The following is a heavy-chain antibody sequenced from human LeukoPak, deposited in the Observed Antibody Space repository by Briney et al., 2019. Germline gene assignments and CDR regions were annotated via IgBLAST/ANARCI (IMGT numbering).Heavy chain of an antibody. CDR1: GFTFTSNS. CDR2: ISGGGGST. V-gene: IGHV3-23*01. D-gene: IGHD1-26*01. Sequence: RSGGSLRLSCAASGFTFTSNSMNWVRQAPGKGLEWVSTISGGGGSTYYADSVKGRFTISRDNSKNTLYLQVNSLRAEDTAVYYCAKGGKWDVTPFDYWGQGTLVTVSS. CDR3: AKGGKWDVTPFDY. J-gene: IGHJ4*02.